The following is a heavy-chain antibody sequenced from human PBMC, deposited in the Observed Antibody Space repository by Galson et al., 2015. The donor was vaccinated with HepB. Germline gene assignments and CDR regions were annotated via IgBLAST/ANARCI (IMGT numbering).Heavy chain of an antibody. J-gene: IGHJ3*02. V-gene: IGHV3-23*01. CDR3: AIHTTYYDSSGYGAFDI. Sequence: SLRLSCAASGFTFSSYAMSWVRQAPGKGLEWVSAISGSGGSTYYADSVKGRFTISRDNSNNTLYLQMNSLRAEDTAVYYCAIHTTYYDSSGYGAFDIWGQGTMVT. CDR1: GFTFSSYA. CDR2: ISGSGGST. D-gene: IGHD3-22*01.